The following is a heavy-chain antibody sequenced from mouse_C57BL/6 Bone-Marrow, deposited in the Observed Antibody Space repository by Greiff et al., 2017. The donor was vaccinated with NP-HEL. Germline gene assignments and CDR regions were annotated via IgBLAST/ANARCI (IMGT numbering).Heavy chain of an antibody. J-gene: IGHJ3*01. V-gene: IGHV3-6*01. CDR3: AREVEAWFAY. CDR1: GYSITSGYY. CDR2: ISYDGSN. D-gene: IGHD1-1*02. Sequence: EVKLQESGPGLVKPSQSLSLTCSVTGYSITSGYYWNWIRQFPGNKLEWMGYISYDGSNNYNPSLKNRISITRDTSKNQFFLKLNSVTTEDTATYYCAREVEAWFAYWGQGTLVTVSA.